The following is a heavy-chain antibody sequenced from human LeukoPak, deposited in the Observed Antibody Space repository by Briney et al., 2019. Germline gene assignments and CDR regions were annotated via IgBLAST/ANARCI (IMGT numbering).Heavy chain of an antibody. CDR1: GASISNGDYY. V-gene: IGHV4-30-4*08. CDR3: ARSTAAGTYXFDY. D-gene: IGHD6-13*01. CDR2: ISYSGST. Sequence: SETLSLTCTVSGASISNGDYYWSWIRQPPGKGLEWIGYISYSGSTYYNPSLKSRLTISVDTSKNQFSLKLSSVTATDTAVYYCARSTAAGTYXFDYXXXGTLVTVS. J-gene: IGHJ4*01.